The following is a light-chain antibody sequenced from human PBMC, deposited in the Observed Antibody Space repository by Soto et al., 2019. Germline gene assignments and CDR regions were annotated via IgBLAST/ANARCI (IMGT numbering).Light chain of an antibody. CDR3: QQYHDSPMNT. Sequence: EIVLTQAPATLSVSPGERGTLSCRASQSVSNNLAWYQQKPGQAPRLLIYGASTRAPGIPERFSGSASGTEFTLTISRLEPDDSAVYYCQQYHDSPMNTFGQGTKLQIK. V-gene: IGKV3D-15*02. CDR2: GAS. CDR1: QSVSNN. J-gene: IGKJ2*01.